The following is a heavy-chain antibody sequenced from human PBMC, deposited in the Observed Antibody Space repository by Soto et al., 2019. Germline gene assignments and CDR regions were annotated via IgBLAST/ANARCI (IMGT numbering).Heavy chain of an antibody. J-gene: IGHJ6*02. V-gene: IGHV3-30*18. Sequence: PGGSVRLSCAASGFTFSTYGMHWVRQAPGKGLEWVALISHDGSKKYYADSVKGRFTISRDNSKNTVYMEMNSLRAEDTSVYYCAKGRFSIASQDPNHYYYGMDVWGQGTSVTVSS. CDR2: ISHDGSKK. D-gene: IGHD6-6*01. CDR1: GFTFSTYG. CDR3: AKGRFSIASQDPNHYYYGMDV.